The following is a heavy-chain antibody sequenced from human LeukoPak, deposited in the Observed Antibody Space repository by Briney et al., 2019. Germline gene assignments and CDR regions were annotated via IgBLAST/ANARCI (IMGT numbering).Heavy chain of an antibody. CDR2: ISGSGGRT. CDR1: GLTFSSYD. D-gene: IGHD3-22*01. Sequence: GGSLRLSCAVSGLTFSSYDMSWVRQAPGKGPEWVSGISGSGGRTDYADSVKGRFSISRDNSKNTLYLQMNSLRAEDTAVYYCAVSMIAFDFWGQGTLVTVSS. J-gene: IGHJ4*02. CDR3: AVSMIAFDF. V-gene: IGHV3-23*01.